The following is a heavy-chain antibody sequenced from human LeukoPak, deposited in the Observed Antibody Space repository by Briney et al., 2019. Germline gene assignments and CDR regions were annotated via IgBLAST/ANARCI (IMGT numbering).Heavy chain of an antibody. D-gene: IGHD3-10*01. Sequence: SQTLSLTCAISGDSFSSNSAAWNWIRQSPSRGLEWLGRTYYRSKLYNDYAVSVKSRITINPDTSKNQFSLQLNSVTPEDTAVYYCARVQTHYGSGSYIDYWGQGTLVTVSS. CDR1: GDSFSSNSAA. CDR3: ARVQTHYGSGSYIDY. CDR2: TYYRSKLYN. V-gene: IGHV6-1*01. J-gene: IGHJ4*02.